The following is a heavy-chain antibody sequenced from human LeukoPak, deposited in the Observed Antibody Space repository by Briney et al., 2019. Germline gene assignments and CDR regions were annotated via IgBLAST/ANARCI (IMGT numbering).Heavy chain of an antibody. J-gene: IGHJ4*02. V-gene: IGHV3-11*04. CDR1: GFTFSDYY. CDR2: ISSSGSTI. D-gene: IGHD3-22*01. CDR3: ARAPNAMIVVVITHYFDY. Sequence: GGSLRLSCAASGFTFSDYYMSWIRQAPGKGLEWVSYISSSGSTIYYADSVKGRFTISRDNAKNSLYLQMNSLRAEDTAVYYCARAPNAMIVVVITHYFDYWGQGTLVTVSS.